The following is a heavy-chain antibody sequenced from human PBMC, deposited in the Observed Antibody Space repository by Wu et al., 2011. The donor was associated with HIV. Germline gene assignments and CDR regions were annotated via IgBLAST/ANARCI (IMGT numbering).Heavy chain of an antibody. CDR1: GGTLRKYA. CDR3: ARGEDYYGSSGYHGY. J-gene: IGHJ4*02. D-gene: IGHD3-22*01. V-gene: IGHV1-18*01. Sequence: QVQLVQSGAEVREPGSSVKVSCQASGGTLRKYAFSWVRQAPGQGLEWMGWVSGYNGYTRYAQKVQGRVTMTKDTSTSTAYMELRSLTSDDTAVYYCARGEDYYGSSGYHGYWGQGTLVTVSS. CDR2: VSGYNGYT.